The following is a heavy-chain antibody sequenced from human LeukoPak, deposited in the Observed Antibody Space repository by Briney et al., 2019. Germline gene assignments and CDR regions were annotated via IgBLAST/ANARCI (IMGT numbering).Heavy chain of an antibody. CDR2: ISWDGGST. J-gene: IGHJ4*02. CDR3: AKASLPFDCSGGSCYPHFDY. D-gene: IGHD2-15*01. Sequence: GGSLRLSCAASGFTFDDYAMHWVRQAPGKGLEWVSLISWDGGSTYYADSVKGRFTISRDNSKNSLYLQMNSLRAEDTALYYCAKASLPFDCSGGSCYPHFDYWGQGTLVTGSS. CDR1: GFTFDDYA. V-gene: IGHV3-43D*04.